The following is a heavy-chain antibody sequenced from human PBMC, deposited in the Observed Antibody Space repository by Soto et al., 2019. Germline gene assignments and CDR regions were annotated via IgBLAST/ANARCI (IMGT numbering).Heavy chain of an antibody. J-gene: IGHJ4*02. CDR1: GFTFSSYA. CDR2: ISGSGGST. CDR3: AKECYYDRSGYHDY. V-gene: IGHV3-23*01. D-gene: IGHD3-22*01. Sequence: PGGSLRLSCAASGFTFSSYAMSWVRQAPGKGLEWVSAISGSGGSTYYADSVKGRFTISRDNSKNTLYLQMNGLRAEDTAVYYCAKECYYDRSGYHDYWGQGTLVTVSS.